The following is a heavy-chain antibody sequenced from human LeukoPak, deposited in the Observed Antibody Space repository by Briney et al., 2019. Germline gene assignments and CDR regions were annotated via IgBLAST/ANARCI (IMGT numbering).Heavy chain of an antibody. CDR2: IWYDGSNK. J-gene: IGHJ6*02. V-gene: IGHV3-33*01. Sequence: PGRSLRLSCAASGFTFSSYGMHWVRQAPGKGLEWVAVIWYDGSNKYYADSVKGRFTISRDNSKNTLYLQMNSLRAEDTAVYYCARGGSGWYAVDYYGMDVWGQGTTVTVSS. CDR3: ARGGSGWYAVDYYGMDV. D-gene: IGHD6-19*01. CDR1: GFTFSSYG.